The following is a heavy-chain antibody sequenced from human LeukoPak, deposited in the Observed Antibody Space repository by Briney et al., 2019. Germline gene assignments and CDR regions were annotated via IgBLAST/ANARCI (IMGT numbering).Heavy chain of an antibody. V-gene: IGHV3-11*04. Sequence: GGSLRLSCAASGFTFSDYYMSWIRQAPGKGVEWVSYISTSGSIISYADSVKGRFTISRDNAKNSLYLQMNSLRAEDTAVYYCARTPGDYDDYWGQGTLVTVSS. CDR3: ARTPGDYDDY. CDR1: GFTFSDYY. J-gene: IGHJ4*02. CDR2: ISTSGSII. D-gene: IGHD2-15*01.